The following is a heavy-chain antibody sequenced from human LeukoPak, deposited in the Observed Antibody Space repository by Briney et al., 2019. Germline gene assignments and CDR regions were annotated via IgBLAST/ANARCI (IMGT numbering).Heavy chain of an antibody. CDR1: GFTFSSYW. Sequence: GGSLRLSCAASGFTFSSYWMSWVRQAPGKGLEWVANIKQDGSEKYYVDSVKGRFTISRDNAKNSLYLQMNSLRAEDTAVYYCARDTYYYDSSGYFWWGQGTLVTVSS. CDR3: ARDTYYYDSSGYFW. D-gene: IGHD3-22*01. V-gene: IGHV3-7*01. J-gene: IGHJ4*02. CDR2: IKQDGSEK.